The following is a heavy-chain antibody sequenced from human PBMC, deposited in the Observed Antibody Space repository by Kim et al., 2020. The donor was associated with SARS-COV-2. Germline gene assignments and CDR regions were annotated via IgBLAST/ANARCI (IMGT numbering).Heavy chain of an antibody. CDR1: GGTFSSYA. CDR2: IIPIFGTA. V-gene: IGHV1-69*13. D-gene: IGHD6-19*01. J-gene: IGHJ5*02. CDR3: ARERYSSGWVGDWFDP. Sequence: SVKVSCKASGGTFSSYAISWVRQAPGQGLEWMGGIIPIFGTANYAQKFQGRVTITADESTSTAYMELSSLRSEDTAVYYCARERYSSGWVGDWFDPWGQGTLVTVSS.